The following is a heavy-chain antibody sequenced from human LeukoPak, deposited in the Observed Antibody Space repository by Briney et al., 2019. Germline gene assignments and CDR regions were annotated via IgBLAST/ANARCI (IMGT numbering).Heavy chain of an antibody. J-gene: IGHJ4*02. Sequence: GGSLRLSCAASGFTFSSYWMSWVRQAPGKGLEWVSAISGSGGSTYYADSVKGRFTISRDNSKNTLYLQMNSLRAEDTAVYYCAKDPRILSGSYYPDYWGQGTLVTVSS. CDR3: AKDPRILSGSYYPDY. V-gene: IGHV3-23*01. CDR2: ISGSGGST. D-gene: IGHD1-26*01. CDR1: GFTFSSYW.